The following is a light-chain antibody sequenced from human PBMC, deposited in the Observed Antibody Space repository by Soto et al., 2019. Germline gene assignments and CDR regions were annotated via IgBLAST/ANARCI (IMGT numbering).Light chain of an antibody. J-gene: IGKJ1*01. CDR2: AAS. V-gene: IGKV1-12*01. CDR3: QQYNTWPRA. Sequence: DIQMTQSPSSVSASVGDRVTISCRASQDISDWLAWYQQKPGKAPKLLIYAASTLEIGVPSRFSGSGSGTDFTLTISSLQSEDFAVYYCQQYNTWPRAFGQGTKVEIK. CDR1: QDISDW.